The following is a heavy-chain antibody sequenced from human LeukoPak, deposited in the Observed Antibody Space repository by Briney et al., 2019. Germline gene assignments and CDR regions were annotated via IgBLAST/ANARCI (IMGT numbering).Heavy chain of an antibody. CDR1: GGSISSYY. CDR2: IYYSGST. CDR3: ARRNYYFWSGPSNWFDP. J-gene: IGHJ5*02. D-gene: IGHD3-3*01. Sequence: SETLSLTWTVSGGSISSYYWSWIRQPPGKGLEWIGYIYYSGSTNYNPSLKSRVTISVDTSKNQFSLKLSSVTAADTAVYYCARRNYYFWSGPSNWFDPWGQGTLVTVSS. V-gene: IGHV4-59*08.